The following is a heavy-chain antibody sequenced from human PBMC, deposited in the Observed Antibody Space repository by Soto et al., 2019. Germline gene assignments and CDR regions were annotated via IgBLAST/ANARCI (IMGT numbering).Heavy chain of an antibody. J-gene: IGHJ4*02. V-gene: IGHV1-18*01. CDR2: ISAYHGNS. CDR1: GYTFTCYG. CDR3: ARDSPPPRE. Sequence: GASVKVSCKASGYTFTCYGISWVGHAPGQGLEWMGWISAYHGNSNYAQKLQGRITMTTETSTSTAYMELRSLSSDDTEVYDCARDSPPPREWGQGTLVTVS.